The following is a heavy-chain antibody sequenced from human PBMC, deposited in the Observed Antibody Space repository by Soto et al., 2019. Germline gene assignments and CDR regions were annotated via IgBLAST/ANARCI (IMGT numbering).Heavy chain of an antibody. CDR1: GFTFSSYS. CDR2: ISSSSSYI. CDR3: ARGTAPSGELSIPYYFDY. J-gene: IGHJ4*02. V-gene: IGHV3-21*01. Sequence: GGSLRLSCAASGFTFSSYSMNWVRQAPGKGLEWVSSISSSSSYIYYADSVKGRFTISRDNAKNSLYLQMNSLRAEDTAVYYCARGTAPSGELSIPYYFDYWGQGTLVTVSS. D-gene: IGHD3-16*02.